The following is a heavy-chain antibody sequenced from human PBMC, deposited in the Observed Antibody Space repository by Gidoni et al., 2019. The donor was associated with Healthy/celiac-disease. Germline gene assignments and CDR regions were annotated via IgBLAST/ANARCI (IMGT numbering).Heavy chain of an antibody. CDR3: ARDEPQGTIRSSFFDY. Sequence: QVRLVESGGGVVTPGGPLRLSGAAAGLTLSSHGRHWVRQAPGKGLVWVAFIRYVGSNKYYADSMNGRFTISRDNSKNTLYLQMNSLRAEDTAVYYCARDEPQGTIRSSFFDYWGQGTLVTVSS. CDR1: GLTLSSHG. J-gene: IGHJ4*02. V-gene: IGHV3-30*02. CDR2: IRYVGSNK. D-gene: IGHD2-15*01.